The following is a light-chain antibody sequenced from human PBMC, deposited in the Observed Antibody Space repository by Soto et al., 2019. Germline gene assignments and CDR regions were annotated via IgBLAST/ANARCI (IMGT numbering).Light chain of an antibody. Sequence: QSALTKPPSVYGSPGQSVTISCTGTSSDIGYHNRVSWYQQPPGTAPKLMIYEVSTRYSGVPDRFSGSKSGNTASLTISGLQAEDEADYYCSSFASSATLVFGGGTKVTVL. CDR1: SSDIGYHNR. J-gene: IGLJ3*02. CDR3: SSFASSATLV. V-gene: IGLV2-18*02. CDR2: EVS.